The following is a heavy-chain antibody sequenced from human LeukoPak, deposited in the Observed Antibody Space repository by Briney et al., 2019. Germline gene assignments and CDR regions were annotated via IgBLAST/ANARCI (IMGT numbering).Heavy chain of an antibody. Sequence: GGSLRLSCAASGFTFTDWYMSWIRQAPGKGLQWLSYISSGSSDIEYADSVRGRFTISRDNAKKSVYLQMNSLRAEDTAVYYCARGRSNSAWGQGALVTVSS. J-gene: IGHJ5*02. CDR2: ISSGSSDI. CDR1: GFTFTDWY. V-gene: IGHV3-11*06. D-gene: IGHD4-11*01. CDR3: ARGRSNSA.